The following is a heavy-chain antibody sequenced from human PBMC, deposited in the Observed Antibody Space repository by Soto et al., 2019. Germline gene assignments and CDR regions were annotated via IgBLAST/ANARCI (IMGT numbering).Heavy chain of an antibody. CDR3: AQDRGWGVVSPSHDY. D-gene: IGHD2-21*01. Sequence: EVRLLESGGGMVQPGGSLRVSCAASGFTFRNFVMSWVRQAPGKGLEWVSAIRGTGGETFYADSVKGRFTISRDNSKNTSYLQMNSLRDEDTALYFCAQDRGWGVVSPSHDYWGQGTLVTVSS. V-gene: IGHV3-23*01. CDR1: GFTFRNFV. CDR2: IRGTGGET. J-gene: IGHJ4*02.